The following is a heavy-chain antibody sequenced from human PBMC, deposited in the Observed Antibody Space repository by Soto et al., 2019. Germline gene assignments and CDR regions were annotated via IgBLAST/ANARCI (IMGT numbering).Heavy chain of an antibody. J-gene: IGHJ2*01. D-gene: IGHD6-19*01. Sequence: QVQLQESGPGLVKPSQTLSLTCTVSGGSISSGDYYWSWIRQHPGKGLEWIGYIYYSGSTYYNPSLKSRVTISVETSKNQFSLKLSSVTAADTAVYYCARTRGGGVAGLIDWYFDLWGRGTLVTVSS. CDR3: ARTRGGGVAGLIDWYFDL. V-gene: IGHV4-31*03. CDR2: IYYSGST. CDR1: GGSISSGDYY.